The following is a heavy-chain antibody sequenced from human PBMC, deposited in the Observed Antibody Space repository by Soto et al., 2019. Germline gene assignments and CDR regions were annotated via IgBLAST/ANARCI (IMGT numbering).Heavy chain of an antibody. J-gene: IGHJ1*01. CDR3: GSLPCNRVTICQYCFC. CDR1: GGSISSYY. V-gene: IGHV4-4*07. CDR2: IYTSGST. Sequence: SETLSLTCTVSGGSISSYYWSWIRQPAGKGLEWIGRIYTSGSTNYNPSLKSRVTMSVDTSKNQFSLKLSSVTAADTAVYYCGSLPCNRVTICQYCFCWGQGSLVTVAS. D-gene: IGHD3-3*01.